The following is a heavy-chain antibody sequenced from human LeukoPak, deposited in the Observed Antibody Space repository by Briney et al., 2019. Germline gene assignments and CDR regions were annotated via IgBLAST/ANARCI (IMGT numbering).Heavy chain of an antibody. CDR1: GNSFASSW. CDR2: IYPGDSDS. CDR3: ARVRSGDYSEDAFDI. D-gene: IGHD1-26*01. J-gene: IGHJ3*02. Sequence: GESLKISCKDSGNSFASSWIGWVRPMPGKGLDWMGIIYPGDSDSRYSASFQGQVTISADKSIRTAYLQWSSLKASDTAMYYCARVRSGDYSEDAFDIWGQGTMVTVSS. V-gene: IGHV5-51*01.